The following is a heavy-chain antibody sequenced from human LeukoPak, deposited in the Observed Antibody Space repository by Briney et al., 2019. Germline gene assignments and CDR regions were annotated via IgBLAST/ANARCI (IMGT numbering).Heavy chain of an antibody. V-gene: IGHV3-21*01. CDR3: ARAPTVLVGYCSSSSCQADY. CDR1: GFTFSSYS. Sequence: GGSLRLSCAASGFTFSSYSMNWVRQAPGKGLEWVSAISGDSRYLYYADSVRGRFTISRDNAENSLYLQMNSLRVEDTAVYYCARAPTVLVGYCSSSSCQADYWGQGTLVTVSS. J-gene: IGHJ4*02. CDR2: ISGDSRYL. D-gene: IGHD2-2*01.